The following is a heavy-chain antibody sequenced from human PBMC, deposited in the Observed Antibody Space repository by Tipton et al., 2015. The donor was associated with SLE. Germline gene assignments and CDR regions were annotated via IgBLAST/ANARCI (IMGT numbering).Heavy chain of an antibody. CDR2: IFYTGST. CDR3: ARRHYSGPFDS. CDR1: DGSIRSTNYY. D-gene: IGHD5-12*01. V-gene: IGHV4-39*07. J-gene: IGHJ4*02. Sequence: TLSLTCTVSDGSIRSTNYYWGWIRQPPGKGLEWIGSIFYTGSTYYNLSLKSRVSFSIDTSKHQFSLKLNSVTAADTAVYYCARRHYSGPFDSWGQGTLVTVSS.